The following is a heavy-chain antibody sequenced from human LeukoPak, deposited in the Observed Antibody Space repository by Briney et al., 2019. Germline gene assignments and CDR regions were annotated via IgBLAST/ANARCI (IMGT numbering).Heavy chain of an antibody. J-gene: IGHJ4*02. Sequence: GGSLRLSCAASGFTFSSYGMSWVRQAPGKGLEWVSSISSSSSYIYYADSVKGRFAISRDNAKNSLYLQMNSLRAEDTAVYYCASGGFFDYWGQGTLVTVSS. CDR2: ISSSSSYI. D-gene: IGHD3-16*01. V-gene: IGHV3-21*01. CDR1: GFTFSSYG. CDR3: ASGGFFDY.